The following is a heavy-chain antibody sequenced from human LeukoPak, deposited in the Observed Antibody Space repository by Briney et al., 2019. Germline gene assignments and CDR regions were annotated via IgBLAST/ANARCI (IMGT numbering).Heavy chain of an antibody. V-gene: IGHV3-23*01. Sequence: GGSLRLSCAASGFTFSSYAMSWVRQAPGKGLEWVSAISGSGGSTYYADSVKGRFTISRDNSKNTLYLQMNSLRAEDTAVYYCAKDPEGYIDEDVYFDYWGQGTLVTVSS. CDR3: AKDPEGYIDEDVYFDY. J-gene: IGHJ4*02. CDR1: GFTFSSYA. CDR2: ISGSGGST. D-gene: IGHD1-1*01.